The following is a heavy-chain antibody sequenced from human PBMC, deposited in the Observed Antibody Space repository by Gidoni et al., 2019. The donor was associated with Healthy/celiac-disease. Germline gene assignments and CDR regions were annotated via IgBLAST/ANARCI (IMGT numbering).Heavy chain of an antibody. CDR3: ARDLGYGGNSNYFDY. D-gene: IGHD2-21*02. Sequence: EVQLVESGGGLVKPGGSLRLSCAASGFTFSSYSMNWVRQAPGKGLEWVSSISSSSSYIYYADSVKGRFTISRDNAKNSLYLQMNSLRAEDTAVYYCARDLGYGGNSNYFDYWGQGTLVTVSS. V-gene: IGHV3-21*01. CDR1: GFTFSSYS. J-gene: IGHJ4*02. CDR2: ISSSSSYI.